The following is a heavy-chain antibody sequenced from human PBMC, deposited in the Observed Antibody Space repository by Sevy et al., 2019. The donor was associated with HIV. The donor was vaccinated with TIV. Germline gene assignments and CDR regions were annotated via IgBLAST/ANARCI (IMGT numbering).Heavy chain of an antibody. D-gene: IGHD3-22*01. CDR3: VREAYHYDSREENWFDP. Sequence: GGCLRLSCKASGFTFSTYSMHWVRQAPGKGLEWISSISRTSTTTYYADSAKGRFTISRDNAKNSQYLQMNSLRDEDTAVYYGVREAYHYDSREENWFDPWGQGTLVTVSS. CDR2: ISRTSTTT. J-gene: IGHJ5*02. CDR1: GFTFSTYS. V-gene: IGHV3-48*02.